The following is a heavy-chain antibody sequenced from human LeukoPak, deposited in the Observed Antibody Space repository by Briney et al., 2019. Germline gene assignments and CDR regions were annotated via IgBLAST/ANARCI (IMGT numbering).Heavy chain of an antibody. V-gene: IGHV4-59*11. J-gene: IGHJ4*02. CDR1: GGSISSHY. D-gene: IGHD1-26*01. Sequence: SETLSLTCTVSGGSISSHYWSWIRQPPGKGLGWIGYIYYSGSTNYNPSLKSRVTISVDTSKNQFSLKLSSVTAADTAVYYCARVGAQKVDYWGQGTLVTVSS. CDR2: IYYSGST. CDR3: ARVGAQKVDY.